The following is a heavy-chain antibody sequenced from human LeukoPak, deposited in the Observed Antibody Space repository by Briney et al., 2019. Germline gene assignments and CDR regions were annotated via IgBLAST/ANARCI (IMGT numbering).Heavy chain of an antibody. Sequence: GSPILPCAAAGFTFISYYMHWGRRAPAKRLVWVAVISYDGSNKYYADSVKGRFTISRDNAKNSLYLQMNSLRAEDTAVYYCARDIAVAAVDYWGQGTLVTVSS. CDR1: GFTFISYY. J-gene: IGHJ4*02. CDR2: ISYDGSNK. V-gene: IGHV3-30*03. D-gene: IGHD6-19*01. CDR3: ARDIAVAAVDY.